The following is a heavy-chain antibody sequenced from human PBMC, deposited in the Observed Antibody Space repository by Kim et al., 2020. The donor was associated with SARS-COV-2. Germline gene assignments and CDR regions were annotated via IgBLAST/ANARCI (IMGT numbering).Heavy chain of an antibody. J-gene: IGHJ4*02. CDR3: ARSNWGLDY. CDR1: GYIFTTYW. Sequence: GESLKISCTISGYIFTTYWINWVRQVPGKGLEWMGVIYPKDSDAKYSPSFQGRVTFSVDRSTRTAYLQWTGLQASDSAIYFCARSNWGLDYWGQGALVTV. V-gene: IGHV5-51*01. CDR2: IYPKDSDA. D-gene: IGHD3-16*01.